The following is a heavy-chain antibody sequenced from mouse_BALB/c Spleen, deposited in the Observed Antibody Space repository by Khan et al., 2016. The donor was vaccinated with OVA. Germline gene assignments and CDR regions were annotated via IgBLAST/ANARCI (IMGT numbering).Heavy chain of an antibody. CDR3: ASSLLLYAMDY. Sequence: VQLQQPGAELVKPGASVKLSCTGSGFNIKDTYIQWVKQRPEQGLEWIGRIDPANGKTIFDPKFQGKATITADTSSNTAYLHLSSLTSEDTVVSYRASSLLLYAMDYWGQGTSVTVSS. V-gene: IGHV14-3*02. J-gene: IGHJ4*01. CDR2: IDPANGKT. D-gene: IGHD1-2*01. CDR1: GFNIKDTY.